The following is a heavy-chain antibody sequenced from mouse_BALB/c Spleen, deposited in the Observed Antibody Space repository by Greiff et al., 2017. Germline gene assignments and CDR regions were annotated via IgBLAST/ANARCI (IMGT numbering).Heavy chain of an antibody. CDR1: GFTFSSYT. CDR3: TREGADYASFAY. CDR2: ISSGGSYT. V-gene: IGHV5-6-4*01. Sequence: DVKLVESGGGLVKPGGSLKLSCAASGFTFSSYTMSWVRQTPEKRLEWVATISSGGSYTYYPDSVKGRFTISRDNAKNTLYLQMSSLKSEDTAMYYCTREGADYASFAYWGQGTLVTVSA. D-gene: IGHD6-5*01. J-gene: IGHJ3*01.